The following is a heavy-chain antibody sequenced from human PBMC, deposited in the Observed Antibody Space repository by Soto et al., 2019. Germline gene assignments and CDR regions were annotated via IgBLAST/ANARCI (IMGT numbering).Heavy chain of an antibody. CDR1: GFTFSYYW. Sequence: EVQLVESEGGVVQPGGSLSLSCAASGFTFSYYWMHWVRQAPGQGLVWVSRIHSDGSSTTYADSVKGRFTISRDNAKNTLSLQMNSLRVEDTAVYYCARGDRGAFDLWGQGTMVTVSS. CDR2: IHSDGSST. J-gene: IGHJ3*01. V-gene: IGHV3-74*01. D-gene: IGHD2-21*02. CDR3: ARGDRGAFDL.